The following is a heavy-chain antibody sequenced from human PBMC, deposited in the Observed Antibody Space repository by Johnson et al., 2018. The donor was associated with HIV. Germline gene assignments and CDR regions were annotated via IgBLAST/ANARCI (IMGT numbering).Heavy chain of an antibody. Sequence: VQLVESGGGVVQPGRSLRLSCAASGFTFSTYAMHWVRQAPGKGLEWVAVISYDGSDKYYADSVKCRFTISRDNSKNTLYLQMNSLRAEDTAVYYCAKDYYGSGSKHDAFDIWGQGTMVTVSS. CDR1: GFTFSTYA. CDR3: AKDYYGSGSKHDAFDI. J-gene: IGHJ3*02. V-gene: IGHV3-30*04. D-gene: IGHD3-10*01. CDR2: ISYDGSDK.